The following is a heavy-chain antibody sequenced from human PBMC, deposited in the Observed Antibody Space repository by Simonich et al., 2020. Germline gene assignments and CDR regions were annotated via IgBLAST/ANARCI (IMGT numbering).Heavy chain of an antibody. J-gene: IGHJ5*02. V-gene: IGHV3-13*01. CDR3: ARGGYSGSYNWFDP. Sequence: EVQLVESGGGLVQPGGSLRLSCAASGFTFSSYDMHWVRQEKGKGLWWVYAIGTAGDTYYPGSVKGRFTISRENAKNSLYLQMNSLRAGDTAVYYCARGGYSGSYNWFDPWGQGTLVTVSS. CDR2: IGTAGDT. CDR1: GFTFSSYD. D-gene: IGHD1-26*01.